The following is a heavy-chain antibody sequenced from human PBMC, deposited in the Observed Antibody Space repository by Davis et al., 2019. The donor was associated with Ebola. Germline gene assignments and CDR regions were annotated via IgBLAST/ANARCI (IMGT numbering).Heavy chain of an antibody. J-gene: IGHJ5*02. Sequence: ASVKVSCNASAYTFNYYGMSWVRQAPGQGLEWMGWISSYNGDTSSALKFQGRVTMTTDTSTRTAYLELRTLRSDDTGVYYCARETAARPRYNWFDPWGQGTLVTVSS. CDR1: AYTFNYYG. CDR3: ARETAARPRYNWFDP. D-gene: IGHD6-6*01. CDR2: ISSYNGDT. V-gene: IGHV1-18*01.